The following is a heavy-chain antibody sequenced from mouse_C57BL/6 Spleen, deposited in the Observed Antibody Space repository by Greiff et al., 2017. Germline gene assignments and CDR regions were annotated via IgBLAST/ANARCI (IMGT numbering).Heavy chain of an antibody. V-gene: IGHV5-17*01. Sequence: EVHLVESGGGLVKPGGSLKLSCAASGFTFSDYGMHWVRQAPEKGLEWVAYISSGSSTIYYADTVKGRFTISRDNAKNTLFLQMTSLRSEDTAMYYCARPDYYGSREAWFAYWGQGTLVTVSA. CDR3: ARPDYYGSREAWFAY. J-gene: IGHJ3*01. D-gene: IGHD1-1*01. CDR1: GFTFSDYG. CDR2: ISSGSSTI.